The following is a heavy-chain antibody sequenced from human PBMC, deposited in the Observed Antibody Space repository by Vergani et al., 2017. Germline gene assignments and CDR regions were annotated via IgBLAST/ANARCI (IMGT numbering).Heavy chain of an antibody. CDR1: GYSFTSYW. Sequence: EVQLVPSGAEVKTPGESLRISCKGSGYSFTSYWISWVRQMPGKGLEWMGRIDPSDSYTNYSPSFQGHVTISADKSISTAYLQWSSLKASDTAMYYCAGIGYGEGIHYFDYGGQGTLVTVSS. V-gene: IGHV5-10-1*03. CDR3: AGIGYGEGIHYFDY. D-gene: IGHD4-17*01. J-gene: IGHJ4*02. CDR2: IDPSDSYT.